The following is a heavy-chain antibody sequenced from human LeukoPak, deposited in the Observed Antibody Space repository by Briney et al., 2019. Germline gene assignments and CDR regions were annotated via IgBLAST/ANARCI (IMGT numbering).Heavy chain of an antibody. CDR1: GFTFSSYN. Sequence: PGASLRLSCTASGFTFSSYNMNWVRQSPGKGLEWVSTITSTSTYIAYADSVKGRVTISRDNADNSVYLQMNSLRADDTAVYYCAKERPHGMDVWGQGTSVTVSS. D-gene: IGHD6-6*01. V-gene: IGHV3-21*01. J-gene: IGHJ6*02. CDR2: ITSTSTYI. CDR3: AKERPHGMDV.